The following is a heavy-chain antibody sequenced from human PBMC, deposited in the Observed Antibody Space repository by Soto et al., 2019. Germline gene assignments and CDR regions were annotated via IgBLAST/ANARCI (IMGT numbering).Heavy chain of an antibody. Sequence: GGSLRLSCAASGFTVSSNYMSWVRQAPGKGLEWVSVIYSGGSTYYADSVKGRFTISRHNSKNTLYLQMNSLRAEDTAVYYCARVSSWNSLYYYYMDVWGKGT. CDR1: GFTVSSNY. V-gene: IGHV3-53*04. CDR3: ARVSSWNSLYYYYMDV. J-gene: IGHJ6*03. CDR2: IYSGGST. D-gene: IGHD1-7*01.